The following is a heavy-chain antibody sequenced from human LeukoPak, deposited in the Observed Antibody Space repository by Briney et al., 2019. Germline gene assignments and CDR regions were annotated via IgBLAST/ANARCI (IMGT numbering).Heavy chain of an antibody. J-gene: IGHJ4*02. CDR2: INTNTGNP. V-gene: IGHV7-4-1*02. Sequence: ASVKVSCKASGYTFTSYAMNWVRQAPGQGLEWMGWINTNTGNPTYAQGFTGRFVFSLDTSVSTAYLQISSLKAEDTAVYFCARPYYYDGSNYAAGFDYWGQGTLVTVSS. D-gene: IGHD3-22*01. CDR3: ARPYYYDGSNYAAGFDY. CDR1: GYTFTSYA.